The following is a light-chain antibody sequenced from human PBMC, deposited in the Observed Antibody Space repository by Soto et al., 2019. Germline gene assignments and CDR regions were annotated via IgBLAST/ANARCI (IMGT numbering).Light chain of an antibody. CDR2: GAS. Sequence: EIVLTQTPGTLSLSPGERATLSCRASQSVTSSHLAWYQQKSGQAPRLLIYGASTMATGIPDRFSGSGSDTDFSLTIRRLDPEDFAMYYCLLYFSPDRYTFGPGTKVQIK. CDR1: QSVTSSH. CDR3: LLYFSPDRYT. V-gene: IGKV3-20*01. J-gene: IGKJ2*01.